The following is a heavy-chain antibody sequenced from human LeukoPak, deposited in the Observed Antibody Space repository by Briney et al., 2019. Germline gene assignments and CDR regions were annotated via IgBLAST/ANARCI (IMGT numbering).Heavy chain of an antibody. Sequence: SQTLSLTCTVSGGSISSGSYYWSWIRQPAGKGLEWIGRIYTSGSTNYNPSLKSRVTISVDTSKNQFSLKLSSVTAADTAVYYCARAWYSSGWTPGAFDIWGQETMVTVSS. J-gene: IGHJ3*02. V-gene: IGHV4-61*02. CDR3: ARAWYSSGWTPGAFDI. CDR2: IYTSGST. D-gene: IGHD6-19*01. CDR1: GGSISSGSYY.